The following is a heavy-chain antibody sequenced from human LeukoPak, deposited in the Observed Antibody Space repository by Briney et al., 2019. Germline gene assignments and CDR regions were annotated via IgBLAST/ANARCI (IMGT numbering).Heavy chain of an antibody. D-gene: IGHD3-22*01. CDR2: INWNGGST. J-gene: IGHJ4*02. Sequence: GGSLRLSCAASGFTFYDYGMSWVRQVPGKGLEWVSGINWNGGSTGYADSVKGRFTISRDNAKNSLFLQMNSLRAEDTAFYYCASGSGSGHYYFVYWGQGTLVTVSS. CDR1: GFTFYDYG. CDR3: ASGSGSGHYYFVY. V-gene: IGHV3-20*04.